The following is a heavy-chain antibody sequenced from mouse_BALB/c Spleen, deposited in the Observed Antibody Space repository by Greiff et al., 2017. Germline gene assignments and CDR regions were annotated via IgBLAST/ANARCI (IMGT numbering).Heavy chain of an antibody. V-gene: IGHV5-12-1*01. Sequence: EVQRVESGGGLVKPGGSLKLSCAASGFAFSSYDMSWVRQTPEKRLEWVAYISSGGGSTYYPDTVKGRFTISRDNAKNTLYLQMSSLKSEDTAMYYCARHGDSAGGGAMDDWGQGTSVTVSS. CDR1: GFAFSSYD. CDR3: ARHGDSAGGGAMDD. CDR2: ISSGGGST. J-gene: IGHJ4*01.